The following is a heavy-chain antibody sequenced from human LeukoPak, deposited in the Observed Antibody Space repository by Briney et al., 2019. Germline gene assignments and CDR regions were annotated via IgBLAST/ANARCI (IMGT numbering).Heavy chain of an antibody. Sequence: ASVKVSCKASGYTFTSYGISWVRQAPGQGLEWMGWISAYNGNTNYAQKLQGRVTMTTDTSTSTAYMELRSLRSDDTAVYYCARVGGEYDFWSGYSNWFDPWGQGTLVTVSS. CDR2: ISAYNGNT. D-gene: IGHD3-3*01. V-gene: IGHV1-18*01. CDR1: GYTFTSYG. J-gene: IGHJ5*02. CDR3: ARVGGEYDFWSGYSNWFDP.